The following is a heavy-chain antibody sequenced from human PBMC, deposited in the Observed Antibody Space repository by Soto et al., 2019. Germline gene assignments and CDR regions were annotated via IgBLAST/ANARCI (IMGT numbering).Heavy chain of an antibody. D-gene: IGHD2-15*01. CDR1: GFTFSNHR. CDR2: ISSSSSYI. J-gene: IGHJ1*01. Sequence: GGSLRLSCAASGFTFSNHRMHWVRQAPGKGLEWVSSISSSSSYIYYADSVKGRFTISRDNAKNSLYLQMNSLRAEDTAVYYCARVSCSGGSCYPEYFQHWGQGTLVTVSS. V-gene: IGHV3-21*01. CDR3: ARVSCSGGSCYPEYFQH.